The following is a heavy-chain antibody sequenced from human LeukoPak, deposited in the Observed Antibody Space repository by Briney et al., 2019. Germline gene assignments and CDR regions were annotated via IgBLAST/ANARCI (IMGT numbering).Heavy chain of an antibody. CDR1: GYTFTGFH. D-gene: IGHD1-1*01. J-gene: IGHJ1*01. V-gene: IGHV1-2*02. CDR2: INPNSGDT. CDR3: ARGGHTISTILTDAEYFQH. Sequence: ASVRVSCKASGYTFTGFHLHWVRQAPGQGLEWMGRINPNSGDTNYAQRFQGRVTMTRDTSISTAYMELSRLRSDDTAVYYCARGGHTISTILTDAEYFQHWGQGTLVTVSS.